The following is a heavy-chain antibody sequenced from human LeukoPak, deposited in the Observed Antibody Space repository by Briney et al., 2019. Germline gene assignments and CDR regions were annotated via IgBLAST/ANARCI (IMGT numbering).Heavy chain of an antibody. CDR3: ARVAAIFGVVNDAFDI. Sequence: GGSLRLSCAASGFTFSSYAMHWVRQAPGKGLDWVAVISYDGSNKYYADSVKGRFTISRDNSKNTLYLQMNSLRAEDTAVYYCARVAAIFGVVNDAFDIWGQGTMVTVSS. D-gene: IGHD3-3*01. CDR2: ISYDGSNK. CDR1: GFTFSSYA. J-gene: IGHJ3*02. V-gene: IGHV3-30-3*01.